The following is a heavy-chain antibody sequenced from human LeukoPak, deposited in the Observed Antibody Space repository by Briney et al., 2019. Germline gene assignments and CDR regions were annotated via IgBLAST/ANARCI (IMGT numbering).Heavy chain of an antibody. CDR2: ISSSSSYI. CDR1: GFTFSSYS. Sequence: GGSLRLSCAASGFTFSSYSMNWVRQAPGKGLEWVSSISSSSSYIYYADSVKGRFTISRDNAKNSLYLQMNSLRAEDTAVYYCAGDVPDSSGYYSDYFDYWGQGTLVTVSS. D-gene: IGHD3-22*01. V-gene: IGHV3-21*01. CDR3: AGDVPDSSGYYSDYFDY. J-gene: IGHJ4*02.